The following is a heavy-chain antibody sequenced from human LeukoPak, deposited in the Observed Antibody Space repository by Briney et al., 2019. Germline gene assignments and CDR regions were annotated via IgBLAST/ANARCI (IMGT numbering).Heavy chain of an antibody. CDR3: ARSHDHLWGNYPDY. J-gene: IGHJ4*02. CDR1: GGSSDSTNW. CDR2: IHHDGRI. D-gene: IGHD3-16*02. Sequence: NTSETLSLTCDVSGGSSDSTNWWNWVRQPPGKGLEWIGEIHHDGRINYNPSLKSRVTLSVDKSKNQFSLRLNSVTAADTAMYYCARSHDHLWGNYPDYWGQGTLVTVSS. V-gene: IGHV4/OR15-8*01.